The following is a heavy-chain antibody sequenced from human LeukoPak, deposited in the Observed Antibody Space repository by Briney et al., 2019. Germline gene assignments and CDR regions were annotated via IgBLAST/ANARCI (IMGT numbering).Heavy chain of an antibody. Sequence: GGSLRLSCAASGFXFSSYDITWVRQAPGKGLDWVSVICGGGTTTYYADFARGRLTISRDNSKNTLILQMDSLRAEDTAVYYCAKARYCSNGECYPQYYFDFWGQGTLVTVSS. V-gene: IGHV3-23*01. D-gene: IGHD2-8*01. CDR1: GFXFSSYD. J-gene: IGHJ4*02. CDR3: AKARYCSNGECYPQYYFDF. CDR2: ICGGGTTT.